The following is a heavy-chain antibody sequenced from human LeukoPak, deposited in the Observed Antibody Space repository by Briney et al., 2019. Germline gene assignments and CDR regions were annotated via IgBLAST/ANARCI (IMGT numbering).Heavy chain of an antibody. D-gene: IGHD6-19*01. V-gene: IGHV3-7*01. Sequence: GGSLRLSCAASEFTASVDYMCWVRQAPGKGLEWVANIKRVGSEKYYVDSVKGRFTISRDNAKNSLYLKMNSLSADDTAVYYCARDSSGWYGFDYWGQGTLVTVSS. CDR3: ARDSSGWYGFDY. J-gene: IGHJ4*02. CDR1: EFTASVDY. CDR2: IKRVGSEK.